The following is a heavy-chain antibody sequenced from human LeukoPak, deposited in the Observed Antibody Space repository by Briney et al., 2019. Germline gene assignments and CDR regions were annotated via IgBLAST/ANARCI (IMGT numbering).Heavy chain of an antibody. D-gene: IGHD1-1*01. CDR2: IYYSGST. CDR3: ARDSEGVPYYYGMDV. Sequence: PSETLSLTCAVYGGSFSSYYWSWIRQPPGKGLEWIGYIYYSGSTNYNPSLKSRVTISVDTSKNQFSLKLSSVTAADTAVYYCARDSEGVPYYYGMDVWGQGTTVTVSS. V-gene: IGHV4-59*01. J-gene: IGHJ6*02. CDR1: GGSFSSYY.